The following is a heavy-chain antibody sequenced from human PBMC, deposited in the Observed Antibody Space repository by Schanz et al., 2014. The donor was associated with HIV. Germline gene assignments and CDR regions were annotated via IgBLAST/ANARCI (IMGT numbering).Heavy chain of an antibody. CDR1: GLTFSDYA. V-gene: IGHV3-23*01. D-gene: IGHD3-22*01. J-gene: IGHJ4*02. Sequence: EVQLLESGGGLVQPGGSLRLSCAASGLTFSDYAMTWVRQGAGKGLEWVSTISESGRYTYYADSVKGRFTISRDNSKNTLYLQMNSLRAEDAAVYYCAKPEYDSRGNSQSHFDYWGQGTLVTVSS. CDR3: AKPEYDSRGNSQSHFDY. CDR2: ISESGRYT.